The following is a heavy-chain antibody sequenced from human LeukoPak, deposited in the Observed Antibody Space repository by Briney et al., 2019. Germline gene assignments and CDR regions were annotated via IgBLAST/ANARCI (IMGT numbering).Heavy chain of an antibody. CDR2: ISGRGGGT. V-gene: IGHV3-23*01. D-gene: IGHD3/OR15-3a*01. CDR1: GFTFSSYA. CDR3: ATDRGWTGYPAGY. J-gene: IGHJ4*02. Sequence: PGGSLRLSCAASGFTFSSYAMSWVRQAPGKGLEWVSAISGRGGGTYYADSVKGRFTISRDNSKNTLSLQMNSLRAEDTAVYYCATDRGWTGYPAGYWGLGTLVTVSS.